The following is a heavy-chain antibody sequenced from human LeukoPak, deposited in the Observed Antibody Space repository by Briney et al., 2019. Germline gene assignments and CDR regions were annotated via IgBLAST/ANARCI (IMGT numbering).Heavy chain of an antibody. V-gene: IGHV4-61*01. CDR1: GDSIPTRTYY. D-gene: IGHD1-26*01. J-gene: IGHJ4*02. Sequence: SETLSLTCTVSGDSIPTRTYYWGWIRQPPGKGLEWIGYIYYGGNTNYNPSLKSRVTISVDTSKNQFSLKLSSVTAADTAVYYYARDEGAGAPYFDYWGQGTLVTVSS. CDR2: IYYGGNT. CDR3: ARDEGAGAPYFDY.